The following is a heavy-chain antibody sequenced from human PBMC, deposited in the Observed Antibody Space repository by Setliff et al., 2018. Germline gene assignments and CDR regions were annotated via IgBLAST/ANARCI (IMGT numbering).Heavy chain of an antibody. Sequence: ASVKVSCKASGYTFTSYAMHWVRQAPGQRLEWMGWINAGNGNTKYSQKFQGRVTITRDTSTSTAYMELRSLRSDDTAVYYCARVPFYDYVWGTYRGEYYFDYWGQGTLVTVSS. J-gene: IGHJ4*02. CDR3: ARVPFYDYVWGTYRGEYYFDY. V-gene: IGHV1-3*01. CDR1: GYTFTSYA. CDR2: INAGNGNT. D-gene: IGHD3-16*02.